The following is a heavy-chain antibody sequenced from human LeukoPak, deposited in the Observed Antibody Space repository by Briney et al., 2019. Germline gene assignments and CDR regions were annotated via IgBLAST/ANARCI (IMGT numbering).Heavy chain of an antibody. CDR1: GGTFSNYA. CDR3: ARSSLDDYIIKHDAFDI. J-gene: IGHJ3*02. D-gene: IGHD5-24*01. Sequence: SVKVSCKASGGTFSNYAISWVRQAPGQGLEWMGGIIPMFGTAHYAQKIQGRVTITADESTSTAYMELRSLRSEDTAVYYCARSSLDDYIIKHDAFDIWGQGTMVTVSS. V-gene: IGHV1-69*01. CDR2: IIPMFGTA.